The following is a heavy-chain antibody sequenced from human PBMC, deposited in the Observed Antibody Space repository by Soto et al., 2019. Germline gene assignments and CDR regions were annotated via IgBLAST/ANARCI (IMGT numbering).Heavy chain of an antibody. Sequence: SVKVSCKASGGTFSSYAISWVRQAPGQGLEWMGGIIPIFGTANYAQKFQGRVTITADESTSTAYMELSSLRSEDTAVYYCARDLARGYSSGGSCARGGAFDIWG. D-gene: IGHD2-15*01. CDR2: IIPIFGTA. V-gene: IGHV1-69*13. J-gene: IGHJ3*02. CDR3: ARDLARGYSSGGSCARGGAFDI. CDR1: GGTFSSYA.